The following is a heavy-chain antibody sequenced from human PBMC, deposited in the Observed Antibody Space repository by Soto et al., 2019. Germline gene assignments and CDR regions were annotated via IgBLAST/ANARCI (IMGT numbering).Heavy chain of an antibody. CDR1: CFTFSDCW. V-gene: IGHV3-74*01. Sequence: GSLRLCCVASCFTFSDCWMHWVREAPGKGLVWVSRITFDGSITSDAESVKGGFTISRDNARNTVHLQMNSLRAEDTGVYYCARGLRNYYGVDVWGQGTTVTVSS. J-gene: IGHJ6*02. CDR2: ITFDGSIT. D-gene: IGHD4-17*01. CDR3: ARGLRNYYGVDV.